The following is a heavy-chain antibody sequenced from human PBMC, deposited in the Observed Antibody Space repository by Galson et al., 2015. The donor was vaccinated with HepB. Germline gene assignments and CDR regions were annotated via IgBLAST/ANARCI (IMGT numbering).Heavy chain of an antibody. J-gene: IGHJ5*02. V-gene: IGHV1-69-2*01. CDR2: VDPEDGET. Sequence: VKVSCKVSGYTFTDYYMHWVQQAPGKGLEWMGLVDPEDGETIYAEKFQGRVTITADTSTDTAYMELSSLRSEDTAVYYCASGAICSGGSCYSQDWFDPWGQGTLVTVSS. CDR1: GYTFTDYY. D-gene: IGHD2-15*01. CDR3: ASGAICSGGSCYSQDWFDP.